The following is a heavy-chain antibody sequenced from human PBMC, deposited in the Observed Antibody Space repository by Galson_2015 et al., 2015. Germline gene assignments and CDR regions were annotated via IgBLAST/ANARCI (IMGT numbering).Heavy chain of an antibody. CDR1: GGTFSSYA. J-gene: IGHJ3*02. CDR3: ARDIVVVVAATDPNLDHDAFDI. CDR2: FIPIFGIA. D-gene: IGHD2-15*01. V-gene: IGHV1-69*10. Sequence: SVKVSCKASGGTFSSYAISWVRQAPGQGLEWMGGFIPIFGIANYAQKFQGRVTITADKSTSTAYMELSSLRSEDTAVYYCARDIVVVVAATDPNLDHDAFDIWGQGTMVTVSS.